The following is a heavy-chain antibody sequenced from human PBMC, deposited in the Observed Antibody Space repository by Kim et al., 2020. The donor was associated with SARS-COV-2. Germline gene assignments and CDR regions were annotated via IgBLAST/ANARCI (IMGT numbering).Heavy chain of an antibody. V-gene: IGHV3-7*01. CDR1: GFTFSSYW. J-gene: IGHJ4*02. D-gene: IGHD5-18*01. CDR3: ALLGGYSNLGH. Sequence: GGSLRLSCAASGFTFSSYWMSWVRQAPGKGLEWVANIKQDGSEKYYVDSVKGRFTISRDNAKNSLYLQMNSLRAEDTAVYYCALLGGYSNLGHWGQGTLVTVSS. CDR2: IKQDGSEK.